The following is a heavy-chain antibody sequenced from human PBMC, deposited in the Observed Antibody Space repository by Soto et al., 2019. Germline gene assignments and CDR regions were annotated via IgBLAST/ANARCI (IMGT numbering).Heavy chain of an antibody. CDR1: GFTFSSYA. J-gene: IGHJ6*02. Sequence: QVQLVESGGGVVQPGRSLRLSCAASGFTFSSYAMHWVRQAPGKGLEWVAVISYDGSNKYYADSVRGRFTISRDNSKNTLYLQMNSLSAEDTAVYYCARGPPGNVLMVYASSYYYYGMDVWGQGTTVTVS. CDR2: ISYDGSNK. CDR3: ARGPPGNVLMVYASSYYYYGMDV. V-gene: IGHV3-30-3*01. D-gene: IGHD2-8*01.